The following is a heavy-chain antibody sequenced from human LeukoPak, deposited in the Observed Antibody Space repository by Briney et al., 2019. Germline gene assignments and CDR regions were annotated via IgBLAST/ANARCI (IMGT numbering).Heavy chain of an antibody. CDR2: INHSRST. Sequence: PSQTRSLTCALYGGSLSGDYSSWIRPPPGKGMGWIGEINHSRSTNYNPSLKSRVTISVDTSKNQFSLKLSSVTAADTAVYYCASRTTIAHCYYYMDVWGKGTAVTVSS. CDR3: ASRTTIAHCYYYMDV. D-gene: IGHD4-11*01. J-gene: IGHJ6*03. V-gene: IGHV4-34*01. CDR1: GGSLSGDY.